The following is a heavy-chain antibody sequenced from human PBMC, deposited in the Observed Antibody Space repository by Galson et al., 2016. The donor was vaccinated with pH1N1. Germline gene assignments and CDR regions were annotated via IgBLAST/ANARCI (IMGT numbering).Heavy chain of an antibody. CDR2: INPMGGINPIFKTS. V-gene: IGHV1-69*13. J-gene: IGHJ4*02. CDR1: GGTFGSYG. CDR3: AKDRYFDTSGYYFESYY. Sequence: SVKVSCKASGGTFGSYGISWVRQAPGQGLKWMGGINPMGGINPIFKTSNYAQKFQGRVTITADESMSTAYMELRSLRSEDTAIYYCAKDRYFDTSGYYFESYYWGQGTLVTVSS. D-gene: IGHD3-22*01.